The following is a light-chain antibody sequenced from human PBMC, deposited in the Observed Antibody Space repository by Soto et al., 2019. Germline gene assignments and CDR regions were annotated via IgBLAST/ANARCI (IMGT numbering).Light chain of an antibody. V-gene: IGKV3-15*01. J-gene: IGKJ4*01. Sequence: EIVMTQSPATLSVSPGERATLSCRASQSVGRNLAWYQQKPGQAPRLLICGASTRATGIPARFSGSGSGTEFTLTISSLQSEDFAIYSCQQYNHWPPLTFGGGNKVEIK. CDR1: QSVGRN. CDR3: QQYNHWPPLT. CDR2: GAS.